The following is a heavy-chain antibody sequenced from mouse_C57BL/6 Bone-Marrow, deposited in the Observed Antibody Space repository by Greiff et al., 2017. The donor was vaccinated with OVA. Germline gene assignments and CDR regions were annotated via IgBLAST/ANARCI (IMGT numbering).Heavy chain of an antibody. D-gene: IGHD1-1*01. J-gene: IGHJ1*03. CDR3: TRDNGSSPNWYFDV. Sequence: EVQLQESGEGLVKPGGSLKLSCAASGFTFSSYAMSWVRQTPEKRLEWVAYISSGGDYIYYADTVKGRFTISRDNARNTLYLQMSSLKSEDTAMYYCTRDNGSSPNWYFDVWGTGTTVTVSS. CDR1: GFTFSSYA. CDR2: ISSGGDYI. V-gene: IGHV5-9-1*02.